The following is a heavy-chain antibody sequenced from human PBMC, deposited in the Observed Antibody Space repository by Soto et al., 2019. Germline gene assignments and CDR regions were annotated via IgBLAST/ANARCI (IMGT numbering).Heavy chain of an antibody. CDR2: IYPGDSDT. CDR1: GDSFTSYW. J-gene: IGHJ6*02. Sequence: GESLKISCKGSGDSFTSYWIGWVRQMPGKGLEWMGIIYPGDSDTRYSPSFQGQVTISADKSISTAYLQWSSLKASDTAMYYCARTAAAGKYYYGTDVWGQGTTVIVSS. D-gene: IGHD6-13*01. V-gene: IGHV5-51*01. CDR3: ARTAAAGKYYYGTDV.